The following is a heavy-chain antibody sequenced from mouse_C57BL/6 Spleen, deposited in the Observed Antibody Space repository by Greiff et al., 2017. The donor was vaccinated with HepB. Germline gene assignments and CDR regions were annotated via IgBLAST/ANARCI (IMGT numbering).Heavy chain of an antibody. J-gene: IGHJ4*01. V-gene: IGHV5-9-1*02. CDR2: ISSGGDYI. CDR1: GFTFSSYA. CDR3: TRALLLFYAMDY. Sequence: EVQLVESGEGLVKPGGSLKLSCAASGFTFSSYAMSWVRQTPEKRLEWVAYISSGGDYIYYADTVKGRFTISRDNARNTLYLQMSSLKSEDTAMYYCTRALLLFYAMDYWGQGTSVTVSS. D-gene: IGHD1-1*01.